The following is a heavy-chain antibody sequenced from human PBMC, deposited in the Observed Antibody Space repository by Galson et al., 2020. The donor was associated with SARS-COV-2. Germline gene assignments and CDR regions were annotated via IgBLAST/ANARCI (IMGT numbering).Heavy chain of an antibody. J-gene: IGHJ4*02. D-gene: IGHD4-17*01. Sequence: GGSLRLSCAASGFTFDAYSMHWVRQTPGKGLEWVSSISWNGDDIGYADAVKGRFTISRDNTKNSLYLQMNSLRPEDTALYFCARGMTTASLPPFDSWGQGTPVTVSS. CDR2: ISWNGDDI. CDR3: ARGMTTASLPPFDS. CDR1: GFTFDAYS. V-gene: IGHV3-9*01.